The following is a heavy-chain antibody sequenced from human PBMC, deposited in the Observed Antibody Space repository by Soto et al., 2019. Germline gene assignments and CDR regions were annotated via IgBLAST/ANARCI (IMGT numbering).Heavy chain of an antibody. D-gene: IGHD2-8*01. CDR2: ISTFNSHT. CDR1: GYTFTSYG. V-gene: IGHV1-18*01. J-gene: IGHJ4*02. CDR3: ARGPLDYPIPDFDY. Sequence: QVQLLQSGAEVKKPGASVKVSCKASGYTFTSYGISWVRQAPGQGLEWMGWISTFNSHTDYAQKVQGRVAMTTDRSTSTAYMELRSLTSDDTAVYYCARGPLDYPIPDFDYWGQGTLVTVSS.